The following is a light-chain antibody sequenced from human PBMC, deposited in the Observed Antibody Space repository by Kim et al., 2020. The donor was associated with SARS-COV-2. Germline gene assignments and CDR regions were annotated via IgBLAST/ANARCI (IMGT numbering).Light chain of an antibody. CDR3: QQYVTSPYT. CDR1: QSVSYNY. V-gene: IGKV3-20*01. J-gene: IGKJ2*01. CDR2: GAS. Sequence: LAPGERATLSCRASQSVSYNYLAWYLQKSGQAPRLLIHGASSRAAGIPDRFSGSGSGTDFTLTISRLEPEDFAVYYCQQYVTSPYTFGQGTKLEI.